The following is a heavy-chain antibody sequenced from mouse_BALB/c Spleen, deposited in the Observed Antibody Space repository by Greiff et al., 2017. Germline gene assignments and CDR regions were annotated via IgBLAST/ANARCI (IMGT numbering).Heavy chain of an antibody. CDR1: GYAFSSSW. V-gene: IGHV1-82*01. CDR2: IYPGDGDT. D-gene: IGHD1-1*02. J-gene: IGHJ1*01. Sequence: QVQLQQSGPELVKPGASVKISCKASGYAFSSSWMNWVKQRPGQGLEWIGRIYPGDGDTNYNGKFKGKATLTADKSSSTAYMQLSSLTSVDSAVYFCAREVGWYFEVGGAGTTATVPS. CDR3: AREVGWYFEV.